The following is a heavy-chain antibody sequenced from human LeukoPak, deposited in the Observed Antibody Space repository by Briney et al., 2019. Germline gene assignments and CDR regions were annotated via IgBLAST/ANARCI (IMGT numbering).Heavy chain of an antibody. CDR2: INGDNGNT. J-gene: IGHJ5*02. Sequence: GASVKVSCKASGYTFTTYAMHWVRQAPGQRLEWMGWINGDNGNTKYSQKLQGRVTITRDTSAYTGYMGLRGLSSADTAVYFCARAPYDILTGYSLNWFDPWGQGTLVTVSS. D-gene: IGHD3-9*01. V-gene: IGHV1-3*01. CDR3: ARAPYDILTGYSLNWFDP. CDR1: GYTFTTYA.